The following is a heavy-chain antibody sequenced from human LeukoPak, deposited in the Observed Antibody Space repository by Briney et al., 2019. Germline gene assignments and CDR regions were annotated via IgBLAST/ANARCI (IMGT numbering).Heavy chain of an antibody. CDR1: GFTFSSYA. V-gene: IGHV3-23*01. D-gene: IGHD3-22*01. Sequence: GRSMRLSCAPSGFTFSSYAMSWVRQAPGKGLEWVSAISGSGGSTYYADSVKGRFTISRDNSKNTLYLQMNSLSAEDTAVYYCANPPDSNYDSSGYYSGWGQGTLVTVSS. J-gene: IGHJ4*02. CDR3: ANPPDSNYDSSGYYSG. CDR2: ISGSGGST.